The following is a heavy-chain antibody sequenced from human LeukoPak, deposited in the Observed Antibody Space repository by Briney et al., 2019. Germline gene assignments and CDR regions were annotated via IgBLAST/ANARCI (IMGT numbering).Heavy chain of an antibody. CDR2: ISSSSSYI. V-gene: IGHV3-21*01. CDR3: ARGMYGDLNYFDY. CDR1: GFTFSSYS. J-gene: IGHJ4*02. D-gene: IGHD4-17*01. Sequence: GGSLRLSCAASGFTFSSYSMNWVRQAPGKGLEWVSSISSSSSYIYCADSVKGRFTISRDNAKNSLYLQMNSLRAEDTAVYYCARGMYGDLNYFDYWGQGTLVTVSS.